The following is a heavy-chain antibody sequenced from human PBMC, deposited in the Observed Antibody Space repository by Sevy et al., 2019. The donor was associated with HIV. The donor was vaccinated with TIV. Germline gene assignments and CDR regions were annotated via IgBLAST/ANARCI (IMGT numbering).Heavy chain of an antibody. CDR2: ARNKGNTYTI. Sequence: GESLKISCAASGFIFRDHYIHWVRQAPGKGLEWVGRARNKGNTYTIQYAASVKGRFSVSRDDSKNSLYLQMNSLKTEDTALYYCVREKTGVRGALDYWGQGTLVTVSS. CDR3: VREKTGVRGALDY. V-gene: IGHV3-72*01. J-gene: IGHJ4*02. D-gene: IGHD3-10*01. CDR1: GFIFRDHY.